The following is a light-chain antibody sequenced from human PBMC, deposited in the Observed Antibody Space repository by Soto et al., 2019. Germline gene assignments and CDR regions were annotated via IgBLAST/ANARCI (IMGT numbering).Light chain of an antibody. Sequence: QSALTQPASVSGSPGQSLTISCTGTRSDIGGYDYVSWYQQHPGKAPKLMIFAISNRPSGDSNRFSGSKSGNTASLTISCLQADDEADYYCRSYTNTIGGVFFGGGNKLTVL. CDR3: RSYTNTIGGVF. J-gene: IGLJ2*01. CDR2: AIS. CDR1: RSDIGGYDY. V-gene: IGLV2-14*03.